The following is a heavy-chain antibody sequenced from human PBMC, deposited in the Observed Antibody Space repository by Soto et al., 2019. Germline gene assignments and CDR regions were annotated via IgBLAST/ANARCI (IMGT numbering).Heavy chain of an antibody. CDR1: GDSIGSGSYY. CDR2: IYNSGST. J-gene: IGHJ4*02. V-gene: IGHV4-39*01. CDR3: ARRSCSNGSCYTAPVDY. Sequence: QLQLQESGPGLVKPSETLSLTCTVSGDSIGSGSYYWGWIRQPPAKGLEWIGSIYNSGSTYYNPSLQSLVTISVDTSKNQFSLRLSSVTAADTAVYYCARRSCSNGSCYTAPVDYWGQGTLVTVSS. D-gene: IGHD2-15*01.